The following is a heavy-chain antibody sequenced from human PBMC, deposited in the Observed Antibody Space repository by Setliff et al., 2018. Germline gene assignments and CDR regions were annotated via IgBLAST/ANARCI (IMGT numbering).Heavy chain of an antibody. CDR1: GYTFNNYG. D-gene: IGHD6-19*01. Sequence: ASVKVSCKASGYTFNNYGITWVRQAPGQGLEWMGWINNYSFKTTYPQKFLDRVTVTTDTSATTAYMELKNLRSDDTAVYYCARVTSGRLDFDYWGQGTPVTVSS. J-gene: IGHJ4*02. CDR2: INNYSFKT. V-gene: IGHV1-18*01. CDR3: ARVTSGRLDFDY.